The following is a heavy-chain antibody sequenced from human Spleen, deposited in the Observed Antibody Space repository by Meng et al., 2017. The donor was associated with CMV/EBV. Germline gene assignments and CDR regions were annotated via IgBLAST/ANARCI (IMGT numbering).Heavy chain of an antibody. J-gene: IGHJ5*02. D-gene: IGHD4-17*01. Sequence: SETLSLTCTVSGGSISSSNYYWGWVRQPPGKGLEWIGSISYTGSTYYNPSLKSPVGISVDTSKNQFSLKLSSVTAADTAVYYCARELRPNWFDPWGQGTLVTVSS. CDR2: ISYTGST. CDR1: GGSISSSNYY. CDR3: ARELRPNWFDP. V-gene: IGHV4-39*02.